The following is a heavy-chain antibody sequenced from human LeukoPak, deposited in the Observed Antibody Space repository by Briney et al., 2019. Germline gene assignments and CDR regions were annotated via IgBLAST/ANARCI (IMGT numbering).Heavy chain of an antibody. D-gene: IGHD3-3*01. Sequence: GGSLRLSCAASGFTFSSYGMHWVRQAPGKGLEWVAVISYDGSNKYYADSVKGRFTISRDNSKNTLYLQMNSLRAEDTGVYYCAKDGGYDFWSGYYTGYYYGMDVWGQGTTVTVSS. CDR2: ISYDGSNK. CDR1: GFTFSSYG. J-gene: IGHJ6*02. V-gene: IGHV3-30*18. CDR3: AKDGGYDFWSGYYTGYYYGMDV.